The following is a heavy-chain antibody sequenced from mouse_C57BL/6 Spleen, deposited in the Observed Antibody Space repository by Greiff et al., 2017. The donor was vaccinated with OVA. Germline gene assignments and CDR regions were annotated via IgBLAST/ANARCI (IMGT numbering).Heavy chain of an antibody. CDR2: IYPGSGNT. CDR1: GYTFTDYY. D-gene: IGHD2-5*01. Sequence: QVQLQQSGAELVRPGASVKLSCKASGYTFTDYYINWVKQRPGQGLEWIARIYPGSGNTYYNEKFKGKATLTAEKSSSTAYMQLSSLTSEDSAVYFCAREGPSNYLLGGYWGQGTTLTVSS. V-gene: IGHV1-76*01. J-gene: IGHJ2*01. CDR3: AREGPSNYLLGGY.